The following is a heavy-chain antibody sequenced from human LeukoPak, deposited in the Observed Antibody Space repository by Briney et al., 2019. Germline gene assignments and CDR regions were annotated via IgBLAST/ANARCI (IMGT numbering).Heavy chain of an antibody. J-gene: IGHJ4*02. Sequence: GSLRLSCAASGFTFSSYWMSWVRQAPGKGLEWVANIKQDGSEKYYVDSVKGRFTISRDNAKNSLYLQMNSLRAEDTAVYYCARGGVVVAATPDYWGQGTLVTVSS. D-gene: IGHD2-15*01. CDR1: GFTFSSYW. V-gene: IGHV3-7*01. CDR2: IKQDGSEK. CDR3: ARGGVVVAATPDY.